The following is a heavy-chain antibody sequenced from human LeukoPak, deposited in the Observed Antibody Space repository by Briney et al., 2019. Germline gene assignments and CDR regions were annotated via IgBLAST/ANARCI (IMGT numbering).Heavy chain of an antibody. V-gene: IGHV3-53*01. CDR1: GFTVSSNY. CDR3: ARVADYGEVYFDY. CDR2: IYSGGST. D-gene: IGHD4-17*01. Sequence: GGSLRLSCAASGFTVSSNYMSWVRQAPGKGLEWVSVIYSGGSTYYADSVKGRSTISRDNSKNTLYLQMNSLRAEDTAVYYCARVADYGEVYFDYWGQGTLVTVSS. J-gene: IGHJ4*02.